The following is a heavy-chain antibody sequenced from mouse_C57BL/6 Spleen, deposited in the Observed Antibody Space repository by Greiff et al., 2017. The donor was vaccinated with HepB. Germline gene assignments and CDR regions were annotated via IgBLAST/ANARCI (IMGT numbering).Heavy chain of an antibody. Sequence: QVQLQQPGAELVKPGASVKMSCKASGYTFTSYWITWVKQRPGQGLEWIGDIYPGSGSTNYNEKFKSKATLTVDTSSSTAYMQLSSLTSEDSAVYYCARGRYGSRGLYVDYWGQGTTLTVSS. CDR1: GYTFTSYW. D-gene: IGHD1-1*01. J-gene: IGHJ2*01. V-gene: IGHV1-55*01. CDR3: ARGRYGSRGLYVDY. CDR2: IYPGSGST.